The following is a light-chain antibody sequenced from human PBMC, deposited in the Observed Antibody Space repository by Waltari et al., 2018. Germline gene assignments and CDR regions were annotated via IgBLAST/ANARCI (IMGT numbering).Light chain of an antibody. J-gene: IGKJ4*02. Sequence: IVLTQSPATLSLSPGDRPTPSCRASQSVYSYLGWYQQKPGQAPRLLIYDVFNRATGIPARFSGSGSGTDFTLTISSLEPEDFAVYYCQQRRSWPLTFGGGTKVEIK. CDR2: DVF. CDR3: QQRRSWPLT. CDR1: QSVYSY. V-gene: IGKV3-11*01.